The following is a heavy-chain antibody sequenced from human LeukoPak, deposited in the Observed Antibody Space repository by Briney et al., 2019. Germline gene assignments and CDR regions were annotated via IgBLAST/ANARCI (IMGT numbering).Heavy chain of an antibody. CDR1: GGSISSGGYY. V-gene: IGHV4-31*03. CDR3: ARDHIVVVPAATINYYYYYGMDV. J-gene: IGHJ6*02. Sequence: KTPETLSLTCTVSGGSISSGGYYWSWIRQHPGKGLEWIGYIYYSGSTYYNPSLKSRVTISVDTSKNQFSLKLSSVTAADTAVYYCARDHIVVVPAATINYYYYYGMDVWGQGTTVTVSS. D-gene: IGHD2-2*01. CDR2: IYYSGST.